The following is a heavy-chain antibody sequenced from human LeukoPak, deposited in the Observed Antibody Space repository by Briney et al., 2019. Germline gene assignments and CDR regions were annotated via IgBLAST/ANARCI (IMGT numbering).Heavy chain of an antibody. D-gene: IGHD3-22*01. CDR1: GFTFSYAW. Sequence: PGGSLRLSCAASGFTFSYAWMTWVRQAPGIGLEWVGRIKCKTDGGTTDYAAPVKGRFTISRDDLQNTLYLQMISLRTEDTAVYFCTTGELYYDSSGYGPLDYWGQGTPVTVSS. CDR2: IKCKTDGGTT. V-gene: IGHV3-15*01. CDR3: TTGELYYDSSGYGPLDY. J-gene: IGHJ4*02.